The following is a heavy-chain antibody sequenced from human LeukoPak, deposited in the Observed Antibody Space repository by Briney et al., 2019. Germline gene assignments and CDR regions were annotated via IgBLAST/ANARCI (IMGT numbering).Heavy chain of an antibody. CDR3: ARDPYSSAWYIDF. CDR2: ISWDGGST. D-gene: IGHD6-19*01. J-gene: IGHJ4*01. Sequence: TGGSLRLSCAASGFTFDDYAMHWVRQAPGKGLEWVSLISWDGGSTYYADSVKGRFTISRDNSKNSLYLQMNSLRLEDTAVYYCARDPYSSAWYIDFWGQGTLVTVSS. CDR1: GFTFDDYA. V-gene: IGHV3-43D*03.